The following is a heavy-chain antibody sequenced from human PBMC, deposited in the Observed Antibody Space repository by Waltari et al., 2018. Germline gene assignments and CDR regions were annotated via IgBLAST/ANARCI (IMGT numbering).Heavy chain of an antibody. CDR3: ARDESGSYDY. Sequence: QVQLVESGGGVVQPGRSLRLSCAASGFTFSSYAMHWVRQAPGKGLEWMAVISYDGSNKYYADSVKGRFTIARDNSKNTLYLQMNSLRAEDTAVYYCARDESGSYDYWGQGTLVTVSS. V-gene: IGHV3-30-3*01. CDR1: GFTFSSYA. CDR2: ISYDGSNK. J-gene: IGHJ4*02. D-gene: IGHD1-26*01.